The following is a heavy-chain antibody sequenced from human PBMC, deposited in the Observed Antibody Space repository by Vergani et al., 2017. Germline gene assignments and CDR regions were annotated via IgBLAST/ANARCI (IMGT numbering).Heavy chain of an antibody. Sequence: EVQLVESGGGLIQPGGSLRLSCAASGFTVSSNYMSWVRQAPGKGLEWVSVIYSGGSTYYADSVKGRFTISRDNSKNTLYLQMNSLRAEDTAVYYCARGPLGPIVATITRFDYWGQGTLVTVSS. J-gene: IGHJ4*02. D-gene: IGHD5-24*01. CDR3: ARGPLGPIVATITRFDY. CDR2: IYSGGST. CDR1: GFTVSSNY. V-gene: IGHV3-53*01.